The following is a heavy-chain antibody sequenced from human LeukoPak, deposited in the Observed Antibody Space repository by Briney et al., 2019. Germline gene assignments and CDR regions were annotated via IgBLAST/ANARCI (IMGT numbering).Heavy chain of an antibody. CDR2: IYYSGST. D-gene: IGHD3-22*01. V-gene: IGHV4-39*01. CDR1: GGPISSSSYY. J-gene: IGHJ3*02. CDR3: ASFPKYYYDSSGRRAFDI. Sequence: PSETLSLTCTVSGGPISSSSYYWGWIRQPPGKGLEWIGSIYYSGSTYYNPSLKSRVTISVDTSKNQFSLKLSSVTAADTAVYYCASFPKYYYDSSGRRAFDIWGQGTMVTVSS.